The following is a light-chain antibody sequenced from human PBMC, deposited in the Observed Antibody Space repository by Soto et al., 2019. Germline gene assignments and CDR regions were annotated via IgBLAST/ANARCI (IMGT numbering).Light chain of an antibody. CDR1: SSDVGGYNY. CDR3: CSYAGSYTRG. J-gene: IGLJ1*01. Sequence: QSALTQPRSVSGSPGQSVTISCTGTSSDVGGYNYVSWYQQHPGKAPKLMIYDVGKRPSGVPDRFSGSKSDNTASLTISGRQAEDEADYYCCSYAGSYTRGFGTGTKLTVL. CDR2: DVG. V-gene: IGLV2-11*01.